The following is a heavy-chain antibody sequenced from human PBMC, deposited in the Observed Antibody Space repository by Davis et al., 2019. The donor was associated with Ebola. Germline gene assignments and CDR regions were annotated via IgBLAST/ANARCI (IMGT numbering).Heavy chain of an antibody. CDR1: GGSISSYY. CDR2: IYYSGST. J-gene: IGHJ4*02. CDR3: ARTQPDLYYYDSSGYYSAYFDY. Sequence: PSETLSLTCTVSGGSISSYYWSWIRQPPGKGLEWIGYIYYSGSTNYNPSLKSRVTISVDTSKNQFSLKLSSVTAADTAVYYCARTQPDLYYYDSSGYYSAYFDYWGQGTLVTVSS. V-gene: IGHV4-59*01. D-gene: IGHD3-22*01.